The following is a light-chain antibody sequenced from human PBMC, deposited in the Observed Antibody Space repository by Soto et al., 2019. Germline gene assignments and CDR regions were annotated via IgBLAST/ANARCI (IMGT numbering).Light chain of an antibody. Sequence: QSVLTQPRSVSGSPGQSVTISCTVTSSDVGGYNYVSWYQQHPGKAPKLMIYDVSKRPSGVPDRFSGSKSGNTASLTISGLQAEDEADYYCCSYAGSYTLYVFGTGTKV. CDR2: DVS. CDR3: CSYAGSYTLYV. J-gene: IGLJ1*01. CDR1: SSDVGGYNY. V-gene: IGLV2-11*01.